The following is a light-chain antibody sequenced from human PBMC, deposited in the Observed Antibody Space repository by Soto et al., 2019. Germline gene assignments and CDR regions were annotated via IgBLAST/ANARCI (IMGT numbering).Light chain of an antibody. CDR1: EFLSSSY. Sequence: EIVLTQSPGTLSLSPGERATLSCRASEFLSSSYLVWYQQKPGQAPRLLNYAASRRATGIPDRFSGSGSATEYTLAINTLEPEDFAVYYCQQQATFGQGTKLEIK. CDR2: AAS. J-gene: IGKJ2*01. CDR3: QQQAT. V-gene: IGKV3-20*01.